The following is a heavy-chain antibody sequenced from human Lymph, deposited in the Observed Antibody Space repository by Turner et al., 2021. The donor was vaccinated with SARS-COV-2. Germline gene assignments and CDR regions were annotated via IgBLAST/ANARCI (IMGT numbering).Heavy chain of an antibody. J-gene: IGHJ1*01. CDR3: GVGPTRWYFQH. D-gene: IGHD1-26*01. V-gene: IGHV4-39*01. Sequence: QLQLQESGPGLVKPSETLSLTCTVSGGSISGSSYYWGWIRQPPGKGLEWIGNIYYSGNTFYNPSLKSRVTISVDTSKNLFSLKLSSVTAADTAVYFCGVGPTRWYFQHWGQGTLVTVSS. CDR1: GGSISGSSYY. CDR2: IYYSGNT.